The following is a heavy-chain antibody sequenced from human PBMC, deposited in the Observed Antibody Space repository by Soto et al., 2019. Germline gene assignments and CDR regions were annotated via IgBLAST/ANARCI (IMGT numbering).Heavy chain of an antibody. CDR2: ISWNSGSI. CDR3: SKGRPRSSSLSQDRQYAFDI. V-gene: IGHV3-9*01. J-gene: IGHJ3*02. D-gene: IGHD6-6*01. CDR1: GFTFDDYA. Sequence: PGGSLRLSCAASGFTFDDYAMDWVRQAPGKGLEWVSGISWNSGSIGYADSVKGRFTISRDNAKNSLYLQMNSLRAEDTALYYCSKGRPRSSSLSQDRQYAFDIWGQGTMVTVSS.